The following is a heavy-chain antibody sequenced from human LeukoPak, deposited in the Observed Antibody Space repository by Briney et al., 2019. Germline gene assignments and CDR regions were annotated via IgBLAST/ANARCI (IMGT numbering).Heavy chain of an antibody. D-gene: IGHD3-10*01. CDR2: INPNSGGT. CDR1: GYTFTGYY. Sequence: ASVKVSCKASGYTFTGYYMHWVRQAPGQGLEWMGWINPNSGGTNYAQKLQGRVTMTRDTSISTAYMELSRLRSDDTAVYYCARDDQYYYGSGTFDYWGQGTLVTVSS. V-gene: IGHV1-2*02. CDR3: ARDDQYYYGSGTFDY. J-gene: IGHJ4*02.